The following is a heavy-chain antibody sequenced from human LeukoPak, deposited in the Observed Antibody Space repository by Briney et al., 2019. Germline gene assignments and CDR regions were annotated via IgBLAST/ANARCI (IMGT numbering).Heavy chain of an antibody. Sequence: PGGSLRLSCAASGFRFSSYAMYCVRQAPGKGLEWVALIRYDGGDKYYVDSMKGRFTISRDNSKNTLYLQMNSLRDEDTAVYYCVNTGYGWFGDYWGQGTLVTVSS. V-gene: IGHV3-30*02. CDR3: VNTGYGWFGDY. D-gene: IGHD3-10*01. CDR2: IRYDGGDK. J-gene: IGHJ4*02. CDR1: GFRFSSYA.